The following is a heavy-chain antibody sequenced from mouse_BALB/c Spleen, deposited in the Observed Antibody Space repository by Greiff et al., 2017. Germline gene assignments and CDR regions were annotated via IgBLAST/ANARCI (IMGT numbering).Heavy chain of an antibody. V-gene: IGHV5-9-4*01. CDR2: ISSGGSYT. CDR3: ARDPRGDYAMDY. Sequence: EVKVVESGGGLVKPGGSLKLSCAASGFTFSSYAMSWVRQSPEKRLEWVAEISSGGSYTYYPDTVTGRFTISRDNAKNTLYLEMSSLRSEDTAMYYCARDPRGDYAMDYWGQGTSVTVSS. J-gene: IGHJ4*01. CDR1: GFTFSSYA.